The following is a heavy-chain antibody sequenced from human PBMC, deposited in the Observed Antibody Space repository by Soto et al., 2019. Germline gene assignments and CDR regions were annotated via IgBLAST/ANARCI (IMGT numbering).Heavy chain of an antibody. D-gene: IGHD2-2*01. CDR3: AKDLIGVVVPAAMIGTNYYYGMDV. J-gene: IGHJ6*02. CDR1: GFTFSSYG. V-gene: IGHV3-30*18. CDR2: ISYDGSNK. Sequence: GGSLRLSCAASGFTFSSYGMHWVRQAPGKGLEWVAVISYDGSNKYYADSVKGRFTISRDNSKNTLYLQMNSLRAEDTAVYYCAKDLIGVVVPAAMIGTNYYYGMDVWGQGTTVTVSS.